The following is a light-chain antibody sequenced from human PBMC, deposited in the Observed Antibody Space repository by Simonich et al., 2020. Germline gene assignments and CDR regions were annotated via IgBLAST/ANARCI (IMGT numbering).Light chain of an antibody. J-gene: IGKJ1*01. Sequence: DIVMTQTPLSLSVTPGQPASISCKSSQSLLHSDGKTYLYWYLQKPVQSPQLLIYEVSNRFSGVPDRFSGSGSGTDFTLTISSLQAEDVAVYYCQQYYSTPWTFGQGTKVEIK. CDR1: QSLLHSDGKTY. V-gene: IGKV2D-29*02. CDR3: QQYYSTPWT. CDR2: EVS.